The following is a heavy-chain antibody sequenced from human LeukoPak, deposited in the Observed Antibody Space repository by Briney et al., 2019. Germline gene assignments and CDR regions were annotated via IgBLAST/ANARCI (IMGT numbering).Heavy chain of an antibody. Sequence: GRSLRLSCAASGFTFSSYGMHWVRQAPGMGLEWVAVISFDGSNKYYADSVKGRFTISRDNSKNTLYLQMNSLKAEDPAVYYCAKVGTLAVTTEPYFDYWGQGTLVTVSS. CDR1: GFTFSSYG. CDR2: ISFDGSNK. J-gene: IGHJ4*02. V-gene: IGHV3-30*18. D-gene: IGHD4-17*01. CDR3: AKVGTLAVTTEPYFDY.